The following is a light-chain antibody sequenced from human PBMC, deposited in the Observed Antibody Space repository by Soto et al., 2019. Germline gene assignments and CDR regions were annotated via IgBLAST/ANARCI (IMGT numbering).Light chain of an antibody. J-gene: IGLJ3*02. CDR3: AAWDDSLSAQV. V-gene: IGLV1-44*01. Sequence: QPVLTQPPSASGTPGQRVTISCSGSSSNIGSNTVNWYQHLPGTAPKLLIYSYNQRPSGVPDRFSSSKSGTSASMAISGLQSEDEADYYCAAWDDSLSAQVFGGGTKVTVL. CDR1: SSNIGSNT. CDR2: SYN.